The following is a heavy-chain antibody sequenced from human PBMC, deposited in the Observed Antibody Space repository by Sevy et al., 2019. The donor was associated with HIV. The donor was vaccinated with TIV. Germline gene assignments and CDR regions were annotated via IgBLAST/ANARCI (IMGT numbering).Heavy chain of an antibody. CDR2: ITRNSYEAYGGTT. J-gene: IGHJ4*02. CDR1: GFTFDDYA. D-gene: IGHD5-12*01. CDR3: TRGLATADTPEYYFDY. V-gene: IGHV3-49*03. Sequence: GGSLRLSCTTSGFTFDDYAMSWFRQAPGKGLEWVAFITRNSYEAYGGTTDYAASVKGRFIISRVDSKSIAHLQMNSLKTEDTAVYYCTRGLATADTPEYYFDYWGQGTLVTVSS.